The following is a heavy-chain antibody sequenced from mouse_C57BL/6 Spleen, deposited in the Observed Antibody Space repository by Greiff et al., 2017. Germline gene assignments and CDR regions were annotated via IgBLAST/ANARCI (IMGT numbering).Heavy chain of an antibody. CDR3: ARQEEGFAY. CDR2: INPGSGGT. CDR1: GYAFTNYL. V-gene: IGHV1-54*01. J-gene: IGHJ3*01. Sequence: QVQLKQSGAELVRPGTSVKVSCKASGYAFTNYLIEWVKQRPGQGLEWIGVINPGSGGTNYNEKFKGKATLTADKSSSTAYMQLSSLTSEDSAVYCCARQEEGFAYWGQGTLVTVSA.